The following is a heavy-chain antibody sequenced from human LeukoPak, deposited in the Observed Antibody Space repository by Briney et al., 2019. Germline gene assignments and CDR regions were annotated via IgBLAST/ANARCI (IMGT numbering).Heavy chain of an antibody. V-gene: IGHV3-23*01. CDR3: AKDRSYSSGWYEGAFDI. CDR2: ISGSGGST. Sequence: GGSLRLSCAASGFTFSSYAMSWVRQAPGKGLEWVPAISGSGGSTYYADSVKGRFTISRDNSKNTLYLQMNSLRAEDTAVYYCAKDRSYSSGWYEGAFDIWGQGTMVTVSS. J-gene: IGHJ3*02. CDR1: GFTFSSYA. D-gene: IGHD6-19*01.